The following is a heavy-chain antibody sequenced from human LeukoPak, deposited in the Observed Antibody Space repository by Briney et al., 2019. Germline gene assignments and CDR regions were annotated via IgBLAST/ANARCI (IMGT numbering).Heavy chain of an antibody. CDR1: GGSFSGFH. CDR3: ARGRDDYNFAY. J-gene: IGHJ4*02. D-gene: IGHD5-24*01. V-gene: IGHV4-34*01. CDR2: INHSGST. Sequence: SETLSLTCAVYGGSFSGFHWTWIRQPPGKGLEWIGEINHSGSTNYNPSLRSRVTISVDTSKNQFSLKLFSVSAADTAVYYCARGRDDYNFAYWGQGTLVTVSS.